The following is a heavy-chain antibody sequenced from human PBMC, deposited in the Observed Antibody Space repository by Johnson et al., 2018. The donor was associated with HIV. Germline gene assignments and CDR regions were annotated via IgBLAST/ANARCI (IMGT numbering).Heavy chain of an antibody. V-gene: IGHV3-72*01. CDR3: AREPEGWAFDI. D-gene: IGHD1-26*01. CDR1: GFTLSTYG. J-gene: IGHJ3*02. CDR2: SINKANSYTT. Sequence: VQLVEFGGGVVQPGRSLRLSCAASGFTLSTYGMHWVRQAPGKGLEWVGRSINKANSYTTEYAASVKGRFTISRDDSKNSLYLQMNSLKTEDTAVYYCAREPEGWAFDIWGQGTMVTVSS.